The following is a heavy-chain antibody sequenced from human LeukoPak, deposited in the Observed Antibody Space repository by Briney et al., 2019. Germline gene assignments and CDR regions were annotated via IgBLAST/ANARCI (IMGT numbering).Heavy chain of an antibody. CDR2: IYYSGST. D-gene: IGHD5-18*01. Sequence: SETLSLTCTVSGGSISSYYWGWIRQPPGKGLEWIGSIYYSGSTYYNPSLKSRVTISVDTSKNQFSLKLSSVTAADTAVYYCARGIRYSYGLLGSYWGQGTLVTVSS. V-gene: IGHV4-39*07. CDR1: GGSISSYY. CDR3: ARGIRYSYGLLGSY. J-gene: IGHJ4*02.